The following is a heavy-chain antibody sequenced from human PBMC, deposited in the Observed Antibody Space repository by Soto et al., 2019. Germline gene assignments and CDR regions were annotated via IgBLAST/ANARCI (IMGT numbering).Heavy chain of an antibody. CDR1: GASIRSTDYY. V-gene: IGHV4-30-4*01. CDR2: VYYTGST. Sequence: PSETLSLTCTVSGASIRSTDYYWGWIRQAPGKGLEWIGYVYYTGSTYYNPSLMSRLTISVDTSKNQFSLKRTSVTAAETAVYYCVRTARQGAVAPHWFDRWGQGTQVTVSS. D-gene: IGHD2-21*02. CDR3: VRTARQGAVAPHWFDR. J-gene: IGHJ5*02.